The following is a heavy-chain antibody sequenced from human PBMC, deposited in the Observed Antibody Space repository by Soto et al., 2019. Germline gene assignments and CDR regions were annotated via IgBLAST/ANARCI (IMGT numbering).Heavy chain of an antibody. D-gene: IGHD3-10*01. V-gene: IGHV3-73*01. CDR2: IRSKANSYAT. J-gene: IGHJ6*02. CDR3: TRHQGSGSYYIYYYGMDV. Sequence: VGSLTLSCAASGFTVSGSAMHWVRQASGKGLEWVGRIRSKANSYATAYAASVKGRFTISRDDSKNTAYLQMNSLKTEDTAVYYCTRHQGSGSYYIYYYGMDVWGQGTTVTVSS. CDR1: GFTVSGSA.